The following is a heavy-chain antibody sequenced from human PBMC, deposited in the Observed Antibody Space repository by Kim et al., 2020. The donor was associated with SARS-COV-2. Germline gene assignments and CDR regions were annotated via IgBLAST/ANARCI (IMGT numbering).Heavy chain of an antibody. CDR3: ATVPPRGYCSGGSCYFLDY. D-gene: IGHD2-15*01. Sequence: ASVKVSCKVSGYTLTELSMHWVRQAPGKGLEWMGSFDPEDGETIYAQKFQGRVTMTEDTSTDTAYMELSSLRSEDTAVYYCATVPPRGYCSGGSCYFLDYWGQGTLVTVSS. CDR2: FDPEDGET. V-gene: IGHV1-24*01. J-gene: IGHJ4*02. CDR1: GYTLTELS.